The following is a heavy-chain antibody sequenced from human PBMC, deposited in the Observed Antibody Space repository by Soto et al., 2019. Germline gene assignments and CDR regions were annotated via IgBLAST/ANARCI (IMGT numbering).Heavy chain of an antibody. Sequence: GGSLRLSCAASGFTFSNYWMHWVRQAPGKGLEWVSRINRDGSSTTYADSVKGRFTISRDNAKNTLYVQMNSLKVEDTAVYYCAKGTSVVVDTNRLFDYWGQGTLVTVSS. CDR1: GFTFSNYW. CDR2: INRDGSST. D-gene: IGHD2-15*01. V-gene: IGHV3-74*01. J-gene: IGHJ4*02. CDR3: AKGTSVVVDTNRLFDY.